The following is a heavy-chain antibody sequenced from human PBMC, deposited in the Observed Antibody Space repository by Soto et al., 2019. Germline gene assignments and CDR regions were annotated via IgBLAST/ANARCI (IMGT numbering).Heavy chain of an antibody. J-gene: IGHJ4*02. CDR2: IIPILGIA. CDR1: GGTFSSYT. V-gene: IGHV1-69*02. Sequence: SVKVSCKASGGTFSSYTISWVRQAPGQGLEWMGRIIPILGIANYAQKFQGRVTITADKSTSTAYKEQSSLRSEDTAVYYCATINWNPHDYWGQGTLVTVSS. CDR3: ATINWNPHDY. D-gene: IGHD1-20*01.